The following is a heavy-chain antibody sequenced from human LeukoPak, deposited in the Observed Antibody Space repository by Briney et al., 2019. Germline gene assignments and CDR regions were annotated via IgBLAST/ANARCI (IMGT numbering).Heavy chain of an antibody. CDR1: GFTFSSYS. CDR3: ARGPPEDFWSGYYLYYYYGMDV. J-gene: IGHJ6*02. V-gene: IGHV3-48*02. D-gene: IGHD3-3*01. CDR2: ISSSSSTI. Sequence: PGGSLRLSSAASGFTFSSYSMNWVRQAPGKGLEWVSYISSSSSTIYYADSVKGRFTISRDNAKNSLYLQMNSLRDEDTAVYYCARGPPEDFWSGYYLYYYYGMDVWGQGTTVTVSS.